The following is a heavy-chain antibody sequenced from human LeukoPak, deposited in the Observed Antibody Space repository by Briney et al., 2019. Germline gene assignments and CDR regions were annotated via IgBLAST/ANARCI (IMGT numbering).Heavy chain of an antibody. V-gene: IGHV1-69*13. D-gene: IGHD4-17*01. CDR2: IIPIFGTA. CDR1: GGTFSSYA. CDR3: ARDLGDYGDQYYYYGMDV. J-gene: IGHJ6*02. Sequence: SVKVSCKASGGTFSSYAISWVRQTPGQGLEWMGGIIPIFGTANYAQKFQGRVTITADESTSTAYVELSSLRSEDTAVYYCARDLGDYGDQYYYYGMDVWGQGTTVTVSS.